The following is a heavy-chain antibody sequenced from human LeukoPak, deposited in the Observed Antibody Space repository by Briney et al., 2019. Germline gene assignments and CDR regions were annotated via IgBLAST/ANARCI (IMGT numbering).Heavy chain of an antibody. V-gene: IGHV3-48*04. D-gene: IGHD3-10*01. Sequence: GGSLRLSCAASGFTFSSYSMNWVRQAPGKGLEWVSYISSSSSTIYYADSVKGRFTISRDNAKNTLYLQMNSLRAEDTAVYYCARGAAYYYGSGKELYGMDVWGQGTTVTVSS. CDR3: ARGAAYYYGSGKELYGMDV. CDR2: ISSSSSTI. CDR1: GFTFSSYS. J-gene: IGHJ6*02.